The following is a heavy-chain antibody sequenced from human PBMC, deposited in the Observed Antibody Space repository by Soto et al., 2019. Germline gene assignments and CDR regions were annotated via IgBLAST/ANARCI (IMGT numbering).Heavy chain of an antibody. CDR3: ARENGDGYKFGNWFDP. CDR2: IIPIFGTA. D-gene: IGHD5-12*01. CDR1: GGTFSSYA. J-gene: IGHJ5*02. V-gene: IGHV1-69*13. Sequence: SVKVSCKASGGTFSSYAISWVRQAPGQGLEWMGGIIPIFGTANYAQKFQGRVTITADESTSTAYMELSSLRSEDTAVYYCARENGDGYKFGNWFDPWGQGTLVTVSS.